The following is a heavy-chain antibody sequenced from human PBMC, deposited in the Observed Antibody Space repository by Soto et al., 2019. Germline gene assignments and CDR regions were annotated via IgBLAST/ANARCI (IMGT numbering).Heavy chain of an antibody. V-gene: IGHV3-30*18. J-gene: IGHJ4*02. Sequence: QVPLVESGGGVVQPGRSLRLSCAASGFTFSSYGMHWVRQAPGKGLEWVAVISYDGSNKYYADSVKGRFTISRDNSKNTLYLQMNSLRAEDTAVYYCAKDPAPFDYWGQGTLVTVSS. CDR2: ISYDGSNK. CDR3: AKDPAPFDY. CDR1: GFTFSSYG.